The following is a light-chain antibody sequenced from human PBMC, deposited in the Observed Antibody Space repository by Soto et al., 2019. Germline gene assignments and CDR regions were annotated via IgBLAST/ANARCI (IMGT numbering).Light chain of an antibody. CDR1: QGISSY. V-gene: IGKV1-39*01. CDR3: QQTYSTPLT. J-gene: IGKJ4*01. CDR2: DAS. Sequence: DIRMTQSPSSLASSVGDRFTITCRASQGISSYLAWYQQKPGKAPKLLIYDASSLQSGVPPRFSGSGSGTDFTLSINSLQPEDFATYYCQQTYSTPLTLGGGTKVDIK.